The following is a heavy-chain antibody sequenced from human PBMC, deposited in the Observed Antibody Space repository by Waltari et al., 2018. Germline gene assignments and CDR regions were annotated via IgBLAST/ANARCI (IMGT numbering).Heavy chain of an antibody. D-gene: IGHD3-9*01. J-gene: IGHJ4*02. V-gene: IGHV3-30*02. CDR2: IRYDGSRK. CDR3: ARGSADKAFDT. Sequence: QAHLAESGGGIVQSGGSLRLSCEASGFMFSRHGLHWVRQAPGKGLEWVAFIRYDGSRKYYPESVKGRYTISRDNSKDILFLEMNSLRDEDTATYFCARGSADKAFDTWGRGALVAVSS. CDR1: GFMFSRHG.